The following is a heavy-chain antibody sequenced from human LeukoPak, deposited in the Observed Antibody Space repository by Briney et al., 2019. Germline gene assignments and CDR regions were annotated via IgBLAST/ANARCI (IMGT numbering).Heavy chain of an antibody. CDR3: ARLPWETSRPPEPDY. V-gene: IGHV1-46*01. CDR1: GYTFTGYY. J-gene: IGHJ4*02. CDR2: INPNGGST. Sequence: ASVKVSCKASGYTFTGYYMHWVRQAPGQGLEWMGIINPNGGSTNCAQKFQGRVTMTRDTSTSTVYMELRSLRSEDTAVYYCARLPWETSRPPEPDYWGQGTLVTVSS. D-gene: IGHD1-14*01.